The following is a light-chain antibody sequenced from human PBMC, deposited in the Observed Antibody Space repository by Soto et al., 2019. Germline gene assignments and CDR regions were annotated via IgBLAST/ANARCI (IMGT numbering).Light chain of an antibody. CDR1: QSISTW. Sequence: DIQMTQSPSTLSASVGDRVTITCRASQSISTWVAWYQQRPGKAPKLLIYKASTLESGVPSRFSGSGSGTEFTLTISSLQPDDSATYFCQQYDGRSTFVQGTKVDIK. V-gene: IGKV1-5*03. J-gene: IGKJ1*01. CDR2: KAS. CDR3: QQYDGRST.